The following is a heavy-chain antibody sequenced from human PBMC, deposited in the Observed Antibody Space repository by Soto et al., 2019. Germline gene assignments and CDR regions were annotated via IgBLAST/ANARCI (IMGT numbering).Heavy chain of an antibody. CDR2: IYYSGST. V-gene: IGHV4-30-4*01. J-gene: IGHJ5*02. CDR3: ARGYLLGAFDP. Sequence: SETLSLTCTVSGGSISSGDYYWSWTRQPPGKGLEWIGYIYYSGSTYYNPSLKSRVTISVDTSKNQFSLKLSSVTAADTAVYYCARGYLLGAFDPWGQGTLVTVSS. CDR1: GGSISSGDYY. D-gene: IGHD3-3*02.